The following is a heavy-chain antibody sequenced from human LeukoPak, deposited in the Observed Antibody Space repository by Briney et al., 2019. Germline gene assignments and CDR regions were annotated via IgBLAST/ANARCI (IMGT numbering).Heavy chain of an antibody. D-gene: IGHD6-13*01. CDR3: ARARTLAAAGHTNYFDY. V-gene: IGHV3-30*04. J-gene: IGHJ4*02. CDR2: ISYDGSNK. CDR1: GFTFSSYA. Sequence: GGSLRLSCAASGFTFSSYAMHWVRQAPGKGLEWVAVISYDGSNKYYADSVKGRFTISRDNSKNTLYLQMNSLRAEDTAVYYCARARTLAAAGHTNYFDYWGQGTLVTVSS.